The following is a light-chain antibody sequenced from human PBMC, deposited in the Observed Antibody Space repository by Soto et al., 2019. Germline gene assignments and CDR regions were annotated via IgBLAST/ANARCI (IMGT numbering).Light chain of an antibody. J-gene: IGKJ3*01. CDR2: GAS. CDR3: QRPGV. V-gene: IGKV3-15*01. CDR1: QSVSSN. Sequence: EIAMTQSPATLSVSPGERATLSCRASQSVSSNLAWYQQKPGQAPRLLIYGASTRATGIPARFSGSGSGTEFTLTISSLQPEDFATYYCQRPGVFGPGTKVDIK.